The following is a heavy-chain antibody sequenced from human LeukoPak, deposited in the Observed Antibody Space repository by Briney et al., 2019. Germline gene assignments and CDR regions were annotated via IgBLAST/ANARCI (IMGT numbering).Heavy chain of an antibody. D-gene: IGHD4-17*01. V-gene: IGHV4-39*07. CDR1: GGSISSSTYY. J-gene: IGHJ3*02. CDR2: VYYSGNT. Sequence: SETLSLTCTVSGGSISSSTYYWGWIRQPPGKGLEWIGSVYYSGNTYYNSSLRSRVTISVDTSKNQFSLKLSSVTAADTAIYYCTREYGFMTTVFHAFDIWGQGTMVTVSS. CDR3: TREYGFMTTVFHAFDI.